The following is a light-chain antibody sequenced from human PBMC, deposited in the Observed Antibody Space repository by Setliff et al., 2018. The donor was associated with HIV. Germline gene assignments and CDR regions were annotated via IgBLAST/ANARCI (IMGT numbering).Light chain of an antibody. Sequence: QSALTQPASVSGSPGQSITISCTGTSTDVGGYNFVSWYQQHPGKAPKLIIYEVNNRPSGVPNRFSGSKSGDTASLTISGLQTEDEGDYYCNSYTISGIGVGTGTKVTVL. J-gene: IGLJ1*01. CDR2: EVN. CDR3: NSYTISGIG. V-gene: IGLV2-14*01. CDR1: STDVGGYNF.